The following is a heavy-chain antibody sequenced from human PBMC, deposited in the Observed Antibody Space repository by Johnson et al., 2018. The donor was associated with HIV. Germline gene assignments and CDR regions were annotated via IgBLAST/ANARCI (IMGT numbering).Heavy chain of an antibody. V-gene: IGHV3-30*03. CDR2: ISSDGSNK. J-gene: IGHJ3*02. CDR3: ARDRFGSGRPNAFDM. Sequence: VQLVESGGGVVRPGGSLRLSCAASGFTFDDYGMSWVRQAPGKGLEWVAVISSDGSNKYYADSVKGRFTISRDNSKNTVDLQMNTLRPEDTAVYYCARDRFGSGRPNAFDMWGQGTMVTVSS. D-gene: IGHD3-10*01. CDR1: GFTFDDYG.